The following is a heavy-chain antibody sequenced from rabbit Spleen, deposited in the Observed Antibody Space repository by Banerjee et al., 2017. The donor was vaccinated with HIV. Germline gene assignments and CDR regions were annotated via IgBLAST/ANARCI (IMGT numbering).Heavy chain of an antibody. D-gene: IGHD8-1*01. V-gene: IGHV1S43*01. J-gene: IGHJ6*01. CDR2: IYTRDAST. Sequence: QSLEESGGGLVKPGGTLTLTCTVSGFSFSSNWICWVRQAPGKGLELIAWIYTRDASTWYASWVNGRFTISRSTSLNTVDLKMTSLTAADTATYFCARDSGTSFSSYGMDLWGPGTLVTVS. CDR3: ARDSGTSFSSYGMDL. CDR1: GFSFSSNW.